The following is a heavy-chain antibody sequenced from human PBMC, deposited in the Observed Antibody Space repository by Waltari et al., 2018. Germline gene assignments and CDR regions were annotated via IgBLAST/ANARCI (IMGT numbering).Heavy chain of an antibody. CDR2: IYHSGRT. CDR3: ARDSTVVTLYVFDY. CDR1: GYSLSRGYH. D-gene: IGHD4-17*01. V-gene: IGHV4-38-2*02. Sequence: QVQLQESGPGLVKPSETLSLTCAVSGYSLSRGYHWGRIRRPPGKGLEWIGSIYHSGRTYYNPSLKSRVTISVDTSKNQFSLKLSSVTAADTAVYYCARDSTVVTLYVFDYWGQGTLVTVSS. J-gene: IGHJ4*02.